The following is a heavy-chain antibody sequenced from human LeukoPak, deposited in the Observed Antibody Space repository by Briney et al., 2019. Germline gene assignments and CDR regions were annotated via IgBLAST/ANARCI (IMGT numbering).Heavy chain of an antibody. CDR2: ISAYNGNT. Sequence: ASVKVSCKASGGTFSSYGISWVRQAPGQGLEWMGWISAYNGNTNYAQKLQGRVTMTTDTSTSTAYMELRSLRSDDTAVYYCARDLDKQWLVKLGYYYYGMDVWGQGTTVTVSS. D-gene: IGHD6-19*01. J-gene: IGHJ6*02. V-gene: IGHV1-18*01. CDR1: GGTFSSYG. CDR3: ARDLDKQWLVKLGYYYYGMDV.